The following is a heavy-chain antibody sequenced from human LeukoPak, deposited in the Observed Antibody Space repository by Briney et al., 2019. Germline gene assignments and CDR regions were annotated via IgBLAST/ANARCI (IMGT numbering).Heavy chain of an antibody. CDR3: ARDSVYSGSSLDY. D-gene: IGHD1-26*01. J-gene: IGHJ4*02. Sequence: SETLSLTCTVSGDSISSSNCYWGWIRQPPGKGLEWIGSIYFSGSTYYNPSLKSRVTISVDTSKNQFSLKLSSVTAADTAVYYCARDSVYSGSSLDYWGQGALVTVSS. CDR2: IYFSGST. CDR1: GDSISSSNCY. V-gene: IGHV4-39*07.